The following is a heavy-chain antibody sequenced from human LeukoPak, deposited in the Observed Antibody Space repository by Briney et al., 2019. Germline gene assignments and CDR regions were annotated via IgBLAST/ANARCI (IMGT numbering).Heavy chain of an antibody. D-gene: IGHD2-8*01. CDR2: ISYDGSNK. J-gene: IGHJ4*02. CDR3: ASQENGPKPYYFDY. CDR1: GFTFSSYG. V-gene: IGHV3-30*03. Sequence: PGGSLRLSCAASGFTFSSYGMHWVRQAPGKGLEWVAVISYDGSNKYYADSVKGRFTISRDNSKNTLYLQMNSLRSEDTAVYYCASQENGPKPYYFDYWGQGTLVTVSS.